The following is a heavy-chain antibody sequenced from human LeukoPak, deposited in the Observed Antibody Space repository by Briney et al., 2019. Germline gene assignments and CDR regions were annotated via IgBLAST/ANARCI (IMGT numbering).Heavy chain of an antibody. D-gene: IGHD4-11*01. CDR2: INPNSGGT. CDR3: ARRTTVTNWFDP. Sequence: ASVKVSCKSSGYTFTGHYMHWMRQAPGQGLEWMGWINPNSGGTNYAQKFQGRVTMTRDTSISTAYMELSRLRSDDTAVYYCARRTTVTNWFDPWGQGTLVTVSS. J-gene: IGHJ5*02. V-gene: IGHV1-2*02. CDR1: GYTFTGHY.